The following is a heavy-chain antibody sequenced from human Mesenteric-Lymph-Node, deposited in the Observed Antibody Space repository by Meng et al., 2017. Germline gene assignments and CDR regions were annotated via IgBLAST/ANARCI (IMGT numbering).Heavy chain of an antibody. CDR1: GASVSRGNW. Sequence: QQSGSGLGVRAEPLALTWVVSGASVSRGNWLNWVRQPPGKGLEWVGDIYQSGSTNYNPSLKRRVTISVDKSKNQFPPKLSSVTAADTAMYYCARGGGCSSSSCDLDYWGQGVLVTVSS. D-gene: IGHD2-2*01. CDR2: IYQSGST. J-gene: IGHJ4*02. V-gene: IGHV4-4*02. CDR3: ARGGGCSSSSCDLDY.